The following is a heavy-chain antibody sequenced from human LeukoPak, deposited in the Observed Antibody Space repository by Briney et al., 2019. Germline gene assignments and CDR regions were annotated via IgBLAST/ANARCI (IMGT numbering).Heavy chain of an antibody. CDR2: IYHSGST. V-gene: IGHV4-38-2*01. D-gene: IGHD6-13*01. CDR3: ARASIHGTSSPRGAAAGIDY. Sequence: PSKTLSLTCAVSGYSISSGYYWGWIRQPPGKGLEWIGSIYHSGSTYYNPSLKSRVTISVDTSKNQFSLKLSSVTAADTAVYYCARASIHGTSSPRGAAAGIDYWGQGTLVTVSS. CDR1: GYSISSGYY. J-gene: IGHJ4*02.